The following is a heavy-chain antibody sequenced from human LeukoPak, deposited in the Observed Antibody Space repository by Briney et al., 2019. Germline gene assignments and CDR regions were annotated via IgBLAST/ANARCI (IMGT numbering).Heavy chain of an antibody. Sequence: GASVKVSCKAPGYTFTGYYMHWVRQAPGQGLEWMGWINPNSGGTNYAQKFQGRVTMTRDTSISTAYMELSRLRSDDTALYYCARAGVESYYYYDYWGQGTLVTVSS. CDR3: ARAGVESYYYYDY. D-gene: IGHD3-3*01. CDR1: GYTFTGYY. CDR2: INPNSGGT. J-gene: IGHJ4*02. V-gene: IGHV1-2*02.